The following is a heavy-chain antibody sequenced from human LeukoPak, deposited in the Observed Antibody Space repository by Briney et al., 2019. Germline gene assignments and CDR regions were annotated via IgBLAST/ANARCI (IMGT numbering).Heavy chain of an antibody. CDR3: ARDERLLSFLK. J-gene: IGHJ4*02. CDR1: GFTFSGHW. D-gene: IGHD3-3*01. CDR2: INERGTDS. Sequence: GGSLRLSCTASGFTFSGHWIHWVRQPPGMGLVWVSRINERGTDSMYAESVKGRFTTSRDNAKNTLYLQMNSLRAEDTAIYYCARDERLLSFLKWGQGTLVTVSS. V-gene: IGHV3-74*03.